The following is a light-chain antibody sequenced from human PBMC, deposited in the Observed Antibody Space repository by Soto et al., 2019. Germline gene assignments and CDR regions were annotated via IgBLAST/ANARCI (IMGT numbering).Light chain of an antibody. CDR2: GAS. CDR3: LQYNNWPPFT. J-gene: IGKJ3*01. V-gene: IGKV3-15*01. Sequence: EILMTQSPATLSVSPGERATLSCRASQSVNNNLAWYQQKPGQAPRLLIHGASTRAAGVPARFSGSGSGTEFTLTISSLQSEDFAVYYCLQYNNWPPFTFGPGTKVDI. CDR1: QSVNNN.